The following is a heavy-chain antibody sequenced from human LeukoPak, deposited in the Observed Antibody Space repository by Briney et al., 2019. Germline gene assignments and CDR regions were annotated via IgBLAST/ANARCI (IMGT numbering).Heavy chain of an antibody. Sequence: GGSLRLSCAASGFTFSSYWMSWVRQAPGKGLEWVANIKQDGSEKYYVDSVKGRFTISRDNAKNPLYLQMNSLRAEDTAVYYCARDGYCSGGSCYPDAFDIWGQGTMVIVSS. CDR1: GFTFSSYW. V-gene: IGHV3-7*01. J-gene: IGHJ3*02. CDR3: ARDGYCSGGSCYPDAFDI. D-gene: IGHD2-15*01. CDR2: IKQDGSEK.